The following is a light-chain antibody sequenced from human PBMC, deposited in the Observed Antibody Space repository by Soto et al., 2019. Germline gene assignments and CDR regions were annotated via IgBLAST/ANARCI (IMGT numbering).Light chain of an antibody. V-gene: IGLV2-11*01. CDR2: DVS. CDR3: CSYAGTYNFWV. J-gene: IGLJ3*02. Sequence: QSALTQPRSVSGSPGQSVTISCTGTNSDIGGYNYVSWYQQHPGKAPKVMIYDVSRRPSGVLDRFSGSKSGNTASLTISGLQAEDEADYYCCSYAGTYNFWVFGGGTKLTV. CDR1: NSDIGGYNY.